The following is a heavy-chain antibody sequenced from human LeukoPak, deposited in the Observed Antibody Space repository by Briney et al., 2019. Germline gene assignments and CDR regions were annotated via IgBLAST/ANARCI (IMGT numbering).Heavy chain of an antibody. D-gene: IGHD4-17*01. Sequence: SETLSLTCTVSGGSISSYYWSWIRQPPGKGLEWIGYIYYSGSTNYNPSLKSRVTISVDTSKNQFSLKLSSVTAADTAVYYCARGDYGDYDRRFDYWGQGTLATVSS. V-gene: IGHV4-59*01. CDR3: ARGDYGDYDRRFDY. CDR1: GGSISSYY. J-gene: IGHJ4*02. CDR2: IYYSGST.